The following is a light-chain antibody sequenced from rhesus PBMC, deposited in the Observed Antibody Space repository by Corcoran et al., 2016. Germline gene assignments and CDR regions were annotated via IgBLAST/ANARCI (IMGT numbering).Light chain of an antibody. CDR1: QGISSY. Sequence: DIQLTQSPSSPSASVGDRVTIPCRASQGISSYLAWYQQKSGKAPKLLIFDASSLQSGVPSRFCGSGAGIEFTLTINRLQPENFATYYLQRRNTFPFPFGPGPKLDLQ. CDR3: QRRNTFPFP. J-gene: IGKJ3*01. CDR2: DAS. V-gene: IGKV1-38*01.